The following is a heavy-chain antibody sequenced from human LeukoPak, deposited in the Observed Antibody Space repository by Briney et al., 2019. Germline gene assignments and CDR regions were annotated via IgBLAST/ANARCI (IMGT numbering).Heavy chain of an antibody. CDR2: ISYDGSNK. J-gene: IGHJ4*02. D-gene: IGHD3-16*01. CDR3: AKVLRVWENSGLFDY. Sequence: GGSLRLSCAASGFTFSSYGMHWVRQAPGKGLEWVAVISYDGSNKYYADSVKGRFTISRDNSKNTLYLQMNSLRAEDTAVYYCAKVLRVWENSGLFDYWGQGTLVTVSS. V-gene: IGHV3-30*18. CDR1: GFTFSSYG.